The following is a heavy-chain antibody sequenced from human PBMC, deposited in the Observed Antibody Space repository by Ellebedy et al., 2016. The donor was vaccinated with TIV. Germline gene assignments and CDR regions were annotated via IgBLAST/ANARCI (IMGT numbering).Heavy chain of an antibody. D-gene: IGHD3-3*01. CDR3: AREKGEEWAFDI. CDR1: GGSFSGYY. Sequence: SETLSLXCAVYGGSFSGYYWSWIRQPPGKGLEWIGEINHSGSTNYNPSLKSRVTISVDTSKNQFSLKLSSVTAADTAVYYCAREKGEEWAFDIWGQGTMVTVSS. J-gene: IGHJ3*02. V-gene: IGHV4-34*01. CDR2: INHSGST.